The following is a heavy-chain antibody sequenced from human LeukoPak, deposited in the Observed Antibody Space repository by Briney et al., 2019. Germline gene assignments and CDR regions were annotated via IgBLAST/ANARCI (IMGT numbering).Heavy chain of an antibody. V-gene: IGHV4-4*02. Sequence: PSETLSLTCAVSGGSISSSNWWSWVRQPPGKGLEWIGEIYHSGSTNYNPSLKSRVTISVDTSKNQFSLNLRSVTAADTAVYYCARGRYSSGWYPYYFDYWGQGTLVTVSS. CDR1: GGSISSSNW. CDR2: IYHSGST. CDR3: ARGRYSSGWYPYYFDY. D-gene: IGHD6-19*01. J-gene: IGHJ4*02.